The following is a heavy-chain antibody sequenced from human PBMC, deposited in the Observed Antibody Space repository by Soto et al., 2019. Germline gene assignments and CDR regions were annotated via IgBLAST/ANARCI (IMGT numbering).Heavy chain of an antibody. CDR3: ARERHQVSFYNGMDV. CDR1: GFTFSSYA. J-gene: IGHJ6*02. V-gene: IGHV3-30-3*01. Sequence: GGSLRLSCAASGFTFSSYAMHWVRQAPGKGLEWVTVISYDGSNKYYADSVRGRFTSSRDNSKSTLYLQMNSLRVEDSAVYYCARERHQVSFYNGMDVWGQGTTVTVSS. CDR2: ISYDGSNK.